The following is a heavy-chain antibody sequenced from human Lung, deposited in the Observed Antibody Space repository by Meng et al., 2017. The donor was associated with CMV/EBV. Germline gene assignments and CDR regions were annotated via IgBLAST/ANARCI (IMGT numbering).Heavy chain of an antibody. J-gene: IGHJ6*02. CDR1: RNTFSSYT. Sequence: XVXVSXXASRNTFSSYTPTWVRQAPGQGLEWMGGIIPIFAIANYAQSFRGRVTITADTSTSTGYMELSGLRSEDTAVYYCAVYCGTTSCYDGYGMDVWGQGTTVXVSS. CDR3: AVYCGTTSCYDGYGMDV. V-gene: IGHV1-69*10. CDR2: IIPIFAIA. D-gene: IGHD2-2*01.